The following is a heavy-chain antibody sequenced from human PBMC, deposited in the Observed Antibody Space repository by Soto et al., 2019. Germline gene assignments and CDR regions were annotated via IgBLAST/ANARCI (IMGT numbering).Heavy chain of an antibody. Sequence: QVQLVESGGGVVQPGRSLRLSCAASGFTFSSYGMHWVRQAPGKGLEWVAVIWYDRSDKYYADSEKGRFTISRDNSKNTLYLQMNSLRAEDTVVYYCARAFYGGKQNYLDYWGQGTLVTVST. CDR1: GFTFSSYG. CDR2: IWYDRSDK. J-gene: IGHJ4*02. D-gene: IGHD4-17*01. V-gene: IGHV3-33*01. CDR3: ARAFYGGKQNYLDY.